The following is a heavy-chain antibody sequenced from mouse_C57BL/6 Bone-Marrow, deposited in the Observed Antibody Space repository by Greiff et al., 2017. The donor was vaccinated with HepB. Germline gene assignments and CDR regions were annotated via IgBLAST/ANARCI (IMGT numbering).Heavy chain of an antibody. D-gene: IGHD1-1*01. CDR1: GYAFSSSW. J-gene: IGHJ2*01. CDR3: ARNYYGSSSTSLFDY. V-gene: IGHV1-82*01. Sequence: VQLQQSGPELVKPGASVKISCKASGYAFSSSWMNWVKQRPGKGLEWIGRIYPGDGDTNYNGKFKGKATLTADKSSSTAYMQLSSLTSEDSAVYFCARNYYGSSSTSLFDYWGQGTTLTVSS. CDR2: IYPGDGDT.